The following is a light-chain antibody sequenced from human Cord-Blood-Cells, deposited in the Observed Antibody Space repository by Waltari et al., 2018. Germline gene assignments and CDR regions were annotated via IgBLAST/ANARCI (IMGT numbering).Light chain of an antibody. CDR2: EVR. Sequence: QSALTQPASVSGSPGQTITISCTGTSSEVGRDNLVSWYPQHPGKAPKPMIYEVRKRPSGVSTRFSGPKSGNTASLTISGLQAEDEADYYCCSYAGSSTWVFGGGTKLTVL. CDR1: SSEVGRDNL. J-gene: IGLJ3*02. V-gene: IGLV2-23*02. CDR3: CSYAGSSTWV.